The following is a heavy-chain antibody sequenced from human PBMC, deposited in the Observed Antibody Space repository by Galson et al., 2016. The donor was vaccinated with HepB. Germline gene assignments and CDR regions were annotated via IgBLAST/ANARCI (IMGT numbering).Heavy chain of an antibody. J-gene: IGHJ4*02. CDR2: IMPIFGIA. Sequence: SVKVSCKASGDTFNNNVFGWVRQAPGQGLEWMGGIMPIFGIAKYAQKFQGRVTITADKSTSIAYMVLSSLRSEDTAVYYCATGEVMPNHGGEVINSHFNNWDQGTLLIVSS. CDR1: GDTFNNNV. D-gene: IGHD3-16*01. V-gene: IGHV1-69*10. CDR3: ATGEVMPNHGGEVINSHFNN.